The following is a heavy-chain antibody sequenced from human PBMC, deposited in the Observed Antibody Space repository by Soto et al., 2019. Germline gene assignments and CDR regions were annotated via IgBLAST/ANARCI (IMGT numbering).Heavy chain of an antibody. CDR1: GYSFTSHW. CDR2: IYPGDSDT. Sequence: GESLKISCKGFGYSFTSHWIGWVRQMPGKGLEWMGIIYPGDSDTKYSPSFQGQVTISVDKSISTAYLQWGSLKASDTAMYYCARQYYDFWSGPGSYDYWGHGPQATVYS. CDR3: ARQYYDFWSGPGSYDY. D-gene: IGHD3-3*01. J-gene: IGHJ4*01. V-gene: IGHV5-51*01.